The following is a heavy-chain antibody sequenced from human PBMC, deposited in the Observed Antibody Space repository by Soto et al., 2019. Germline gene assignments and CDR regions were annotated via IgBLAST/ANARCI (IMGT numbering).Heavy chain of an antibody. CDR3: AREKTAMVTVDY. CDR2: ITSSGSTI. J-gene: IGHJ4*02. V-gene: IGHV3-11*01. Sequence: PGGSLRLSCAASGFTFSDYYMSWIRQAPGKGLEWVSYITSSGSTIYYADSVKGRFTISRDNAKNSLYLQMNSLRAEDTAGYYCAREKTAMVTVDYWGQGTLVTVSS. D-gene: IGHD5-18*01. CDR1: GFTFSDYY.